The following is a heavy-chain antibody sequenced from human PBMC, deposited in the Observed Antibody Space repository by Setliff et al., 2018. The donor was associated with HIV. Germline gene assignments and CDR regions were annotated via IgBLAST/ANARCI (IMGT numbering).Heavy chain of an antibody. J-gene: IGHJ6*03. CDR1: GYIFTDYY. CDR2: INPNSGGT. Sequence: ASVKVSCKASGYIFTDYYMHWVRQAPGQELGWMGRINPNSGGTNYAQKFQGRVTMTRDTSISTAYTELSSLRSEDTATYYCTRGGDYLGIPSYYYYYLDVWGKGTTVTVSS. CDR3: TRGGDYLGIPSYYYYYLDV. V-gene: IGHV1-2*06. D-gene: IGHD4-17*01.